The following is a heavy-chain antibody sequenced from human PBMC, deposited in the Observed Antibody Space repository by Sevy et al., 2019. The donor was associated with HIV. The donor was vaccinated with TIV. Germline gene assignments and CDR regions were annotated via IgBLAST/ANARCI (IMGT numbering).Heavy chain of an antibody. Sequence: GGSLRLSCAASGFTFSSYSMNWVRQAPGKGLEWVSSISSSSSYIYYADSVKGRFTISRDNAKNSLYLQMNSLRAEDTAVYYCARAAYYYDSSGSYYVDYWGQGTLVTVSS. V-gene: IGHV3-21*01. D-gene: IGHD3-22*01. CDR3: ARAAYYYDSSGSYYVDY. CDR2: ISSSSSYI. J-gene: IGHJ4*02. CDR1: GFTFSSYS.